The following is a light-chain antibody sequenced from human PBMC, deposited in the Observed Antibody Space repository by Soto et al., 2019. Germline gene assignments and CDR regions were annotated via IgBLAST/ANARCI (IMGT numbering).Light chain of an antibody. J-gene: IGLJ2*01. CDR3: SSYTSSSTLVV. CDR2: EVS. Sequence: QSVLTQPASVSGSPGQSITISCTGTSSDVGGYNYVSWYQQHPGKAPKLMIYEVSNRPSGVSNRFSGSKSGNTDSLTISGLQDEDEADYYCSSYTSSSTLVVFGGGNQLTVL. V-gene: IGLV2-14*01. CDR1: SSDVGGYNY.